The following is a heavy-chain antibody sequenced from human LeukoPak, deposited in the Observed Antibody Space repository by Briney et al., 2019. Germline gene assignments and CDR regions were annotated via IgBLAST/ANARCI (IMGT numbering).Heavy chain of an antibody. CDR3: ASAREYCGSAECYEYFQH. J-gene: IGHJ1*01. V-gene: IGHV3-53*01. Sequence: GGSLRLSCAASGVTVGTNSMSWARQSPGKGLEWVSAIYSGGSTYNADSVNGRFTVSRDNSRSTLFLQMNNLRAEDTALYFCASAREYCGSAECYEYFQHWGQGTLVIVSS. CDR2: IYSGGST. CDR1: GVTVGTNS. D-gene: IGHD2-21*01.